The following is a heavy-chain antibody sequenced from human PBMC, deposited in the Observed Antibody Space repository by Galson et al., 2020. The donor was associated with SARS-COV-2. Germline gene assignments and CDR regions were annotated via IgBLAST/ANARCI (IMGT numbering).Heavy chain of an antibody. Sequence: ASVMVSCNVSGYRLIELSLHWVRQAPGKGLEWMGGFDPQLGETIYAQKFQGRVTMTDDTSTDTAYMEVSSLTSEDTAVYYCATWKTDYVWGSYRTFDYWGQGTLLTVSS. D-gene: IGHD3-16*02. CDR3: ATWKTDYVWGSYRTFDY. J-gene: IGHJ4*02. CDR2: FDPQLGET. CDR1: GYRLIELS. V-gene: IGHV1-24*01.